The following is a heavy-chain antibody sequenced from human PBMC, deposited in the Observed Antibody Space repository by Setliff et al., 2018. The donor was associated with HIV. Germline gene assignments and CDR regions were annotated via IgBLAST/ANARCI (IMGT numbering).Heavy chain of an antibody. J-gene: IGHJ3*02. CDR3: ARAFQHFEYAFDI. D-gene: IGHD3-9*01. V-gene: IGHV1-2*02. Sequence: ASVKVSCKASGYTFTGHYLHWVRQAPGQGLEWLGWVNPNSGDAIYAQNFQGRVTMTRDTSTSTVYMELSSLRSEDTAGYYCARAFQHFEYAFDIWGQGTMVTVSS. CDR2: VNPNSGDA. CDR1: GYTFTGHY.